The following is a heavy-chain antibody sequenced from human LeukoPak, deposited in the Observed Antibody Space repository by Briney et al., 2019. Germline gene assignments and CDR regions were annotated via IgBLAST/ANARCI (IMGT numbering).Heavy chain of an antibody. CDR2: TYYSGST. CDR1: GGSISSGGYY. D-gene: IGHD6-13*01. J-gene: IGHJ4*02. V-gene: IGHV4-31*03. CDR3: ARAGQAGVCSSSWYYLDY. Sequence: SETLSLTCTVSGGSISSGGYYWSWIRQHPGKGLEWIGYTYYSGSTYYNPSLKSRVTISVDTSKNQFSLKLSSVTAADTAVYYCARAGQAGVCSSSWYYLDYWGQGTLVTVSS.